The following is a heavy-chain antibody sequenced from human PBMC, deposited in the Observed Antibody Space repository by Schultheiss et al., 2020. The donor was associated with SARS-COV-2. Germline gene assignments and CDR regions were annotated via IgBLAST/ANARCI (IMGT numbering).Heavy chain of an antibody. Sequence: GGSLRLSCAASGFTVSSNYMSWVRQAPGKGLEWVSAISGSGGSTYYADSVKGRFTISRDNSKNTLYLQMNSLRAEDTAVYYCAKDLPPYYDILTGYWGFDYWGQGTLVTVSS. CDR2: ISGSGGST. CDR1: GFTVSSNY. D-gene: IGHD3-9*01. V-gene: IGHV3-23*01. J-gene: IGHJ4*02. CDR3: AKDLPPYYDILTGYWGFDY.